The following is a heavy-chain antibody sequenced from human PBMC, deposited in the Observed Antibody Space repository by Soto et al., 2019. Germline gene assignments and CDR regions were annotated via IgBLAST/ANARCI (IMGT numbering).Heavy chain of an antibody. V-gene: IGHV4-30-2*01. D-gene: IGHD2-2*01. Sequence: SDTLSLTCAVSGGSISSGGYSWSWIRQPPGKGLEWIGYIYHSGSTYYNPSLKSRVTISVDKSKNQFSLKLSSVTAADTAVYYCASVGYCISTSCSRDAFDIWGQGTMVT. CDR1: GGSISSGGYS. J-gene: IGHJ3*02. CDR3: ASVGYCISTSCSRDAFDI. CDR2: IYHSGST.